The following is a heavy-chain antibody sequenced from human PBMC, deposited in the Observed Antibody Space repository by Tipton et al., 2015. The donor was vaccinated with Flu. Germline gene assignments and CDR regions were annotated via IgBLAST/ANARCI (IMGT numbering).Heavy chain of an antibody. Sequence: TLSLTCTVSGGSINSVSHYWSWIRQPAGKGLEWIGRVYTSGRTNYNPSLRSRVTVSVDTSRNQFSLRLTSVTAADTAVYYCARDLSLGMPDYFDSWGQGTLVTASS. CDR1: GGSINSVSHY. J-gene: IGHJ4*02. CDR3: ARDLSLGMPDYFDS. D-gene: IGHD2-2*01. V-gene: IGHV4-61*02. CDR2: VYTSGRT.